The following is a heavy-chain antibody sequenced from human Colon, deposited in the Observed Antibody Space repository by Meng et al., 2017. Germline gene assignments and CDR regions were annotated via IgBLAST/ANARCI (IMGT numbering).Heavy chain of an antibody. D-gene: IGHD2/OR15-2a*01. V-gene: IGHV3-15*01. Sequence: EVQLVESGGGLVKPGGSLRLSCAASGFTFTTAWMTWVRRTPGRGLEWVGRIKSNNDGGTTDYAAPVKGRFTISRDDSKSTLYLQVNSLKIEDTAMYYCGTDIYDWGQGTLVTVSS. J-gene: IGHJ4*02. CDR3: GTDIYD. CDR1: GFTFTTAW. CDR2: IKSNNDGGTT.